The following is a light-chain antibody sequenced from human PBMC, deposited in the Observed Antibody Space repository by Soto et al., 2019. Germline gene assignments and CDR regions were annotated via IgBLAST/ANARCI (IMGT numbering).Light chain of an antibody. CDR1: QSISSY. J-gene: IGKJ4*01. CDR2: EAS. CDR3: QQGSNWPPLT. V-gene: IGKV3-11*01. Sequence: EVVLTQSPDTLSLPPGERATLSCRASQSISSYLAWYQLKSGQAPRLLIYEASKRATGIPARFSGRASGTDFTLTISSLEPEDFALYYCQQGSNWPPLTFGRGTKVDIK.